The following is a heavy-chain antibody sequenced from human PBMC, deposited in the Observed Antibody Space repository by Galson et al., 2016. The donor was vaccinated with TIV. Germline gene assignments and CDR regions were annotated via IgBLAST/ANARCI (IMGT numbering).Heavy chain of an antibody. J-gene: IGHJ6*02. CDR2: ISGGGGST. V-gene: IGHV3-23*01. CDR3: TKVPSSGFSYYYGLDV. D-gene: IGHD3-22*01. CDR1: GFTFSIFA. Sequence: SLRLSCAASGFTFSIFAMMWVRQAPGMGLEWVSAISGGGGSTYYADSVKGRFTISRDNSKNTLFLQMNSLRAEDTAVYYCTKVPSSGFSYYYGLDVWGQGTTVTVSS.